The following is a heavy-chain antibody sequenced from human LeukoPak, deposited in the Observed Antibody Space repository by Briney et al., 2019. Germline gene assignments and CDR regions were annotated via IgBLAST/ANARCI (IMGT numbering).Heavy chain of an antibody. CDR1: GYTFTGYY. V-gene: IGHV1-2*02. CDR2: INPNSGGT. Sequence: ASVKVSCKASGYTFTGYYMHWVRQAPGQGLEWMGWINPNSGGTNYAQKFQGRVTMTRDTSISTAHMELSRLRSDDTAVYYCARGGVGAYTPFDYWGQGTLVTVSS. J-gene: IGHJ4*02. CDR3: ARGGVGAYTPFDY. D-gene: IGHD1-26*01.